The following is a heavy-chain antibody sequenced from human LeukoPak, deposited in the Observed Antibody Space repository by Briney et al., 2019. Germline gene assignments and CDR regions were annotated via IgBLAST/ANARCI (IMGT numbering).Heavy chain of an antibody. D-gene: IGHD2-15*01. V-gene: IGHV4-34*01. CDR3: ARAKRVDRHYYYYYGMDV. J-gene: IGHJ6*02. CDR2: INHSGST. CDR1: GGSFSGYY. Sequence: SETLSLTCAVYGGSFSGYYWSWIRQPPGKGLEWIGEINHSGSTNYNPSLKSRVAISVDTSKNQFSLKLSSVTAADTAVYYCARAKRVDRHYYYYYGMDVWGQGTTVTVSS.